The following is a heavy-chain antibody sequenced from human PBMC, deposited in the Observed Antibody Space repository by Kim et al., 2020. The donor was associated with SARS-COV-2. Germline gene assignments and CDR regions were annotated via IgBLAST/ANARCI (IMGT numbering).Heavy chain of an antibody. J-gene: IGHJ3*02. CDR3: ARQPYYCSGGSCYSGAFDI. CDR2: IYPGDSDT. V-gene: IGHV5-51*01. Sequence: GESLKISCKGSGYSFTSYWIGWVRQMPGKGLEWMGIIYPGDSDTRYSPSFQGQVTISADKSISTAYLQWSSLKASDTAMYYCARQPYYCSGGSCYSGAFDIWGQGTMVTVSS. CDR1: GYSFTSYW. D-gene: IGHD2-15*01.